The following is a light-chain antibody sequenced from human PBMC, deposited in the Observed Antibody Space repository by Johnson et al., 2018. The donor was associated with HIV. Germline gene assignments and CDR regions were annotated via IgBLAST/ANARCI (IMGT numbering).Light chain of an antibody. CDR1: SSNIGSNY. CDR2: DNN. J-gene: IGLJ1*01. V-gene: IGLV1-51*01. Sequence: QSVLSQPPSVSAAPGQKVTISCSGSSSNIGSNYVSWYQQLPGTAPKLLIYDNNKRPSGIPDRFSGSKSGTSATLDITGLQTGDEADYYCGTWDSSLSAGGVFGTGTKVTVL. CDR3: GTWDSSLSAGGV.